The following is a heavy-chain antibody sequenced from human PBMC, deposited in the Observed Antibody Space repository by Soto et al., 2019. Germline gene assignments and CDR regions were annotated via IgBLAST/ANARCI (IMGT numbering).Heavy chain of an antibody. CDR1: VLTFGSYW. CDR2: IKPDGSAT. V-gene: IGHV3-7*01. Sequence: VGSLRLSCSFSVLTFGSYWMNCVRLIPGKGLEWVAYIKPDGSATYYVDSVKGRFTISRDNAKNSLYLKMKSLRVEDTSVYYCASSGYRGTRCKYYFDYWYQEALVTVS. CDR3: ASSGYRGTRCKYYFDY. J-gene: IGHJ4*02. D-gene: IGHD6-25*01.